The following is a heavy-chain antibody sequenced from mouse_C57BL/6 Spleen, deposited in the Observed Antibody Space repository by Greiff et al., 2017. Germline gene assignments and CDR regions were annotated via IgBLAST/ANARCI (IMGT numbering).Heavy chain of an antibody. CDR3: ARDYYYGSSYFDY. V-gene: IGHV1-85*01. Sequence: VQLQQSGPELVKPGASVKLSCKASGYTFTSYDINWVKQRPGQGLEWIGWIYPRDGSTKYNEKFKGKATLTVDTSSSTAYMERHSLTSEDSAVYFCARDYYYGSSYFDYWGQGTTRTVSS. CDR1: GYTFTSYD. J-gene: IGHJ2*01. D-gene: IGHD1-1*01. CDR2: IYPRDGST.